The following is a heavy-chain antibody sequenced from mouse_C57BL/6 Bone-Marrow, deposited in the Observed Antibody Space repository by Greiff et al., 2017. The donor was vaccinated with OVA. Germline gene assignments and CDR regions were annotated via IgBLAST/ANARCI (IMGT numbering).Heavy chain of an antibody. J-gene: IGHJ2*01. CDR2: ISNGGGST. D-gene: IGHD1-1*01. V-gene: IGHV5-12*01. CDR3: ARQDYYVSPFDY. CDR1: GFTFSDYY. Sequence: EVQLVESGGGLVQPGGSLKLSCAASGFTFSDYYMYWVRQTPEKRLEWVAYISNGGGSTYYPDTVKGRFTISRDNAKNTLYLQMSLLKSEDTAMYDCARQDYYVSPFDYWGQGTTLTVSS.